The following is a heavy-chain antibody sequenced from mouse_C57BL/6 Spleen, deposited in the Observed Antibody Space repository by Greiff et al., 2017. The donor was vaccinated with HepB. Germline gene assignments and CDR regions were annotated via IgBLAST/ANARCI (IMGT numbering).Heavy chain of an antibody. CDR2: IDPETGGT. V-gene: IGHV1-15*01. Sequence: VQRVESGAELVRPGASVTLSCKASGYTFTDYEMHWVKQTPVHGLEWIGAIDPETGGTAYNQKFKGKAILTADKSSSTAYMELRSLTSEDSAVYYCTPTGDDYDCDDWGQGTTLTVSS. D-gene: IGHD2-4*01. CDR3: TPTGDDYDCDD. J-gene: IGHJ2*01. CDR1: GYTFTDYE.